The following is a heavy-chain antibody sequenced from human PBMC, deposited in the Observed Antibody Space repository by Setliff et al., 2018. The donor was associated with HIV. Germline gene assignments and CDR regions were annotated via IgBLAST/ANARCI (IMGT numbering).Heavy chain of an antibody. CDR2: INHSGST. V-gene: IGHV4-34*01. D-gene: IGHD1-20*01. CDR1: GGSFSGYY. Sequence: PSETLSLTCAVYGGSFSGYYWSWIRQPPGKGLEWIGEINHSGSTYYNPSLKSRVTISVDMSKNQLSLKLSSVTAADTAVYYCAGCITGTTHWFDPWGQGTLVTVSS. CDR3: AGCITGTTHWFDP. J-gene: IGHJ5*02.